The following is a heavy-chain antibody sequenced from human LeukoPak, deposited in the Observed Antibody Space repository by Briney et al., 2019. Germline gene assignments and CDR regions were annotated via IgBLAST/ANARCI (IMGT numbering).Heavy chain of an antibody. J-gene: IGHJ4*02. CDR1: GFTFSSYS. V-gene: IGHV3-21*01. Sequence: GGSLRLSCAASGFTFSSYSMNWVRQAPGKGLEWVSSISSSSSYIYYADSVKGRFTISRDNAKNSLYLQMNSLRAEDTALYYCARAHYFIKEHFDYWGQGTLWTASS. D-gene: IGHD2/OR15-2a*01. CDR3: ARAHYFIKEHFDY. CDR2: ISSSSSYI.